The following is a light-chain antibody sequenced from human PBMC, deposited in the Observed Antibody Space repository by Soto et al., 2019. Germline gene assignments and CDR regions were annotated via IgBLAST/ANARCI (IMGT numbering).Light chain of an antibody. CDR2: DVT. V-gene: IGLV2-11*01. J-gene: IGLJ3*02. CDR1: SSDVGGSEF. Sequence: QSALTQPRSVSGSPGQSVTISCNGSSSDVGGSEFVSWYQQHPVKAPKLVIYDVTKRPSGVPDRFSGSKSGNTASLTISGLQAEDEDDYYCCSYAGNSLWVFGGGTKVTVL. CDR3: CSYAGNSLWV.